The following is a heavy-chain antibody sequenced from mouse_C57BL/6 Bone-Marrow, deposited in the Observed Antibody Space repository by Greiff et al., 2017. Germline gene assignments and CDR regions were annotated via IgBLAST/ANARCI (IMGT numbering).Heavy chain of an antibody. CDR1: GYAFSSSW. Sequence: VQLQQSGPELVKPGASVKISCKASGYAFSSSWMNWVKQRPGKGLEWIGRIYPGDGDTNYNGKFKGKATLTADKSSSTAYMQLSSLTSEDSAVYFCANPSYVNYLYWYFDVWGTGTTVTVSS. D-gene: IGHD2-10*01. CDR3: ANPSYVNYLYWYFDV. V-gene: IGHV1-82*01. CDR2: IYPGDGDT. J-gene: IGHJ1*03.